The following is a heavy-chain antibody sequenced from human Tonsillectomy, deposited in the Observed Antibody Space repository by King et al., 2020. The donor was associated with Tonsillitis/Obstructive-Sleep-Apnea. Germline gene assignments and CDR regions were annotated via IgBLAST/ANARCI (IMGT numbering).Heavy chain of an antibody. Sequence: VQLVESGGGVVQPGGSLRLACAASGFTFKNYPIHWVRQAPGKGLDLVAIISYDGRNKVFADSVKGRFTISRDDSKKRVFLQMDSLRGEDTAVYYCASRRQENVTVMRDYWGQGTLVTVSS. CDR2: ISYDGRNK. D-gene: IGHD2-21*01. CDR1: GFTFKNYP. J-gene: IGHJ4*02. CDR3: ASRRQENVTVMRDY. V-gene: IGHV3-30*01.